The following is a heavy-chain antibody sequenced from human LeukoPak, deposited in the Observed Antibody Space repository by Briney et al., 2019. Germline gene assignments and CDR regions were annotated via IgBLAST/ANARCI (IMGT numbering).Heavy chain of an antibody. V-gene: IGHV4-59*01. CDR1: GGSISSYY. J-gene: IGHJ3*02. CDR3: ARGTAQTVNTYAFDS. Sequence: SETLSLTCTVSGGSISSYYWSWIRQPPGKGLDWIGYIYYSGSTNYNPSLKSRVIISVDTSKNQFSLNLISVTAADTAVYYWARGTAQTVNTYAFDSWGEGTMVTVSS. D-gene: IGHD4-17*01. CDR2: IYYSGST.